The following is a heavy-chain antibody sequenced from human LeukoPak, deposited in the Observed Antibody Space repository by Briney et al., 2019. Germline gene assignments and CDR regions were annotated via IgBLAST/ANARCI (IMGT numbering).Heavy chain of an antibody. CDR3: ARAVGTSRNFFDY. D-gene: IGHD4-23*01. CDR1: GYSISSGFY. Sequence: SETLSLTCTVSGYSISSGFYWGWIRPPPGKGLECIGSIYHSGSTYYNPSLKSRVTISVDTSKNQFSLNLSSVTAADTAMYYCARAVGTSRNFFDYWGQGTLVTVSS. V-gene: IGHV4-38-2*02. CDR2: IYHSGST. J-gene: IGHJ4*02.